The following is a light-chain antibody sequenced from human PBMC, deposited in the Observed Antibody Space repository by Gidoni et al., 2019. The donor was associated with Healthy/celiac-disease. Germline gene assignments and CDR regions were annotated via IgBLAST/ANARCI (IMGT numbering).Light chain of an antibody. J-gene: IGLJ3*02. CDR2: DVS. V-gene: IGLV2-11*01. CDR3: CSYAGSYTFG. CDR1: SSEVGCYNY. Sequence: QSALTQPRSVSGSHGQSVTLSCTGTSSEVGCYNYVSWYQQHPGKAPKLMIYDVSKRPSGVPDRFSGSKSGNTASLTISGLQAEDEAEYYCCSYAGSYTFGFGGGTKLTVL.